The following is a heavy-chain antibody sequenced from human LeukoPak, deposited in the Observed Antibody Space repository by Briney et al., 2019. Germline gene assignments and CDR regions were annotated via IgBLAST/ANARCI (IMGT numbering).Heavy chain of an antibody. CDR2: IYYSGST. D-gene: IGHD3-22*01. J-gene: IGHJ3*02. V-gene: IGHV4-39*07. CDR1: GGSISSSSYY. CDR3: AREVNPHYYDSSGYVAFDI. Sequence: ASETLSLTCTVSGGSISSSSYYWDWIRQPPGKGLEWIGNIYYSGSTNYNPSLKSRVTISVDTSKNQFSLKLSSVTAADTAVYYCAREVNPHYYDSSGYVAFDIWGQGTMVTVSS.